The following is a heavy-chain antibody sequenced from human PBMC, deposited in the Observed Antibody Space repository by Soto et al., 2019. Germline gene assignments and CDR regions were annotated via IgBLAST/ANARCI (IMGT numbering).Heavy chain of an antibody. CDR1: SGSFSGYY. V-gene: IGHV4-34*01. CDR3: ARVTYYDILTGYLIDY. Sequence: QVQLQQWGAGLLKPSETLSLTCAVYSGSFSGYYWSWIRQPPGKGLEWIGEINHSGSTNYNPSLKSRVTISVDTSKNQFSLKLSSVTAADTAVYYCARVTYYDILTGYLIDYWGQGTLVTVSS. D-gene: IGHD3-9*01. J-gene: IGHJ4*02. CDR2: INHSGST.